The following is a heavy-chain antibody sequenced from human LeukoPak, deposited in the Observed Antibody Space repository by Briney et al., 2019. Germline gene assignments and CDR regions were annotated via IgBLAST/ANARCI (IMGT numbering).Heavy chain of an antibody. V-gene: IGHV4-59*01. CDR2: IYYSGST. J-gene: IGHJ6*04. D-gene: IGHD3-10*01. CDR1: GGSISSYY. CDR3: ARASRVMVRGQGAYYYYGMDV. Sequence: PSETLSLTCTVSGGSISSYYWSWIRQPPGKGLEWLGYIYYSGSTNYNPSLKSRVTISVDTSKNQFSLKLSSVTAADTAVYYCARASRVMVRGQGAYYYYGMDVWGKGTTVTVSS.